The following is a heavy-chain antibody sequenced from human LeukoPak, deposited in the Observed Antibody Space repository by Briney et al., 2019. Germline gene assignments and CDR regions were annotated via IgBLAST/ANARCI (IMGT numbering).Heavy chain of an antibody. J-gene: IGHJ4*02. V-gene: IGHV1-18*01. CDR1: GYSFTIYG. CDR2: ISAYNGNT. D-gene: IGHD6-6*01. CDR3: ARESPSIGDYFDY. Sequence: ASVKVSCKASGYSFTIYGFSWVRQAPGQGLEWMGWISAYNGNTNYAQNLQDRVTITTDTATNTAYMELRSLRSDDTAVYYCARESPSIGDYFDYWGQGTLVTVSS.